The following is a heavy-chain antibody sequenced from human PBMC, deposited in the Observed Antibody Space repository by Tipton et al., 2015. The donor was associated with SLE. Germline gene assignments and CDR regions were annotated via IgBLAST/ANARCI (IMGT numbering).Heavy chain of an antibody. CDR1: GGSISSSSYY. CDR3: ARRWVIAAAGLGDYFDY. Sequence: LRLSCTVSGGSISSSSYYWGWIRQPPGKGLEWIGSIYYSGSTYYNPSLKSRVTIPVDTSKNQFSLKLRSVTAADTAVYYCARRWVIAAAGLGDYFDYWGQGTLVTVSS. V-gene: IGHV4-39*07. D-gene: IGHD6-13*01. CDR2: IYYSGST. J-gene: IGHJ4*02.